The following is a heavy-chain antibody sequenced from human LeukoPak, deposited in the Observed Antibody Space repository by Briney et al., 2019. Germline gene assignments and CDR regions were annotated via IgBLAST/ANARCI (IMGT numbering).Heavy chain of an antibody. CDR1: GGSISSGGYY. CDR2: IYYSGST. Sequence: SETLSLTCTVSGGSISSGGYYWGWIRQPPGKGLEWIGYIYYSGSTYYNPSLKSRVTISVDTSKNQYSLKLSSVTAADTAVYYCASLSSTYAFDIWGQGTMVTVSS. V-gene: IGHV4-30-4*08. CDR3: ASLSSTYAFDI. D-gene: IGHD2-2*01. J-gene: IGHJ3*02.